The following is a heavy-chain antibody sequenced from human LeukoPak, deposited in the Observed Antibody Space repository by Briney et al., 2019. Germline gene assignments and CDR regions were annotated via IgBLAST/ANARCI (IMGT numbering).Heavy chain of an antibody. CDR3: ARGQWLVRGVYFDY. CDR2: ISASGSTI. V-gene: IGHV3-48*03. Sequence: GGSLRLSCAASGLSFSSYEMNWVRQAPGKGLEWASYISASGSTIYYADSVKGRFTFSRDNSKNLLYLQMNSLRAEDTAVYYCARGQWLVRGVYFDYWGQGTLVSVSS. D-gene: IGHD6-19*01. J-gene: IGHJ4*02. CDR1: GLSFSSYE.